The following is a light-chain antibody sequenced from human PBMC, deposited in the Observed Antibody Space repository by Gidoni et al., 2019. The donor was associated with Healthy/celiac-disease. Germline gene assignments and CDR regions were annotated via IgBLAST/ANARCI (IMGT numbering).Light chain of an antibody. CDR1: QSVSSY. V-gene: IGKV3-11*01. J-gene: IGKJ3*01. CDR3: QQRSNWPIT. Sequence: EIVLTQSPATLSLSPGESATLSCRASQSVSSYLAWYKQKPGQAPRLLIYDASNRATGIPARFSGSGSGTDFTLTISSLEPEDVAVYYCQQRSNWPITFGPGTKVDIK. CDR2: DAS.